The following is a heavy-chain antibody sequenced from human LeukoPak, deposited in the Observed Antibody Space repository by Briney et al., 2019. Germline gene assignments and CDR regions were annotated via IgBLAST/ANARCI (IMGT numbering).Heavy chain of an antibody. J-gene: IGHJ4*02. V-gene: IGHV3-23*01. D-gene: IGHD3-10*01. CDR3: AKEETMFRGVIKGGYFDY. Sequence: GGSLRLSCAASGFTFSSYAMSWVRQAPGKGLEWVSAISGSGGSTYYADSVKGRFTISRDNSKNTLYLQMNSLRAEDTAVYYCAKEETMFRGVIKGGYFDYWGQGTLVTVSS. CDR2: ISGSGGST. CDR1: GFTFSSYA.